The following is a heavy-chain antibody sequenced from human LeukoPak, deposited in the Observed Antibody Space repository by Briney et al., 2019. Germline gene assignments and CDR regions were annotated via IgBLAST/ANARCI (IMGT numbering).Heavy chain of an antibody. D-gene: IGHD2-2*02. CDR1: GFTFSIYS. V-gene: IGHV3-23*01. Sequence: GGSLRLSCAASGFTFSIYSMSWVRQAPGRGLEWVLAIRGSGGTAYYADSVKGRFTISRDNSKNTLYQQMNSLRAEDTAVDYCANELDIVVVPAGIGTHYWGEGTLVAVSS. CDR3: ANELDIVVVPAGIGTHY. J-gene: IGHJ4*02. CDR2: IRGSGGTA.